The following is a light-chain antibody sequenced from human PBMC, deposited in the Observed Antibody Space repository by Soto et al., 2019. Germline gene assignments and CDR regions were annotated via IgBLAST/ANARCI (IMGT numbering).Light chain of an antibody. CDR2: DNN. J-gene: IGLJ1*01. Sequence: QSVLTQPPSVSAAPGQKITISCSGSSSNIGINYVSWFQHLPGTAPKLLMYDNNKRPSGIPDRFSGSKSGTSATLGITGLQTGDEAEYYCGTWDSSLSVYVFGTGTKVTVL. CDR1: SSNIGINY. CDR3: GTWDSSLSVYV. V-gene: IGLV1-51*01.